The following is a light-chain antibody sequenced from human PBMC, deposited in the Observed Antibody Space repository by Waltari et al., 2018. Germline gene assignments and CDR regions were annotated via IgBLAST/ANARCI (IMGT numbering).Light chain of an antibody. CDR1: QSISTY. CDR2: GAS. J-gene: IGKJ1*01. CDR3: QQSYSTPRT. Sequence: DIQMTQSPSSLSASVGDSVTITCRASQSISTYLNWFQQKPGKAPKVLIYGASSLQSEVPSRFSGSGSGTDFTLTISSLQPEDFATYYCQQSYSTPRTFGQGTKVEIK. V-gene: IGKV1-39*01.